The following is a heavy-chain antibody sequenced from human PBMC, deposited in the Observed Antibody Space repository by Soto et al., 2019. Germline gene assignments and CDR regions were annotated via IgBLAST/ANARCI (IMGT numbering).Heavy chain of an antibody. Sequence: QVQLVESGGGLVKPGGSLRLSCAASGFTFSDYYMSWIRQAPGKGLEWVSYINSSSSYTNYADSVKGRSTISRDNAKNSLYLQMNSLRAEDTAVYYCARTIVAAGGRRYFDLWGRGTLVTVSS. V-gene: IGHV3-11*05. D-gene: IGHD6-13*01. CDR3: ARTIVAAGGRRYFDL. CDR1: GFTFSDYY. CDR2: INSSSSYT. J-gene: IGHJ2*01.